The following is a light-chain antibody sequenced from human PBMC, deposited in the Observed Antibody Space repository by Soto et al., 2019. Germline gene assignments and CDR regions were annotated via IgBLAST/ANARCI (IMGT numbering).Light chain of an antibody. Sequence: IKMNKAPSTLSGNIGDRVTITCRGSQTISSWLAWYQQRPGKAHSLLIYDVSSLQSGVPSRFSGSGSGTEFTLTISILQPGDFASDFGQRSKSYCSWTFGQ. CDR2: DVS. V-gene: IGKV1-5*01. CDR3: QRSKSYCSWT. CDR1: QTISSW. J-gene: IGKJ2*02.